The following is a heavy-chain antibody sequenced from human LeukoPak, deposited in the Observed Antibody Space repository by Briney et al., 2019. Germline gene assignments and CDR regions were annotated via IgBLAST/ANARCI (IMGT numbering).Heavy chain of an antibody. CDR3: AKGQGYCSGDSCLNWFDP. V-gene: IGHV3-23*01. CDR1: GFTFSSYA. CDR2: ISGSGCST. Sequence: GGSLRLSCAASGFTFSSYAMSWVSQAPGKGLEWVSAISGSGCSTYYADSVRGRFTISRDNSKNTLYLQMNSLRAEDTAVYYCAKGQGYCSGDSCLNWFDPWGHGTLVTVSS. D-gene: IGHD2-15*01. J-gene: IGHJ5*02.